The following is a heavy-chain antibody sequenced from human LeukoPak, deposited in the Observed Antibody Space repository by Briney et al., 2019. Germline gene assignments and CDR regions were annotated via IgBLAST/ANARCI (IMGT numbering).Heavy chain of an antibody. D-gene: IGHD3-22*01. CDR3: PKDPSYYYDSSASPFDY. Sequence: GGSLRLSCAASGFTFSSYAMSWVRQAPGKGLEWVSAISGSGGSTYYADSVKGRFTSSRDNSKNTLYLQMNSLRAEDTAVYYCPKDPSYYYDSSASPFDYWGQGNLVTVSS. CDR2: ISGSGGST. V-gene: IGHV3-23*01. J-gene: IGHJ4*02. CDR1: GFTFSSYA.